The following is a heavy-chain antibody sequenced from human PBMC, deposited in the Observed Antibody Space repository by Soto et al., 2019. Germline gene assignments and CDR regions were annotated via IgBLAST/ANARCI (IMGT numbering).Heavy chain of an antibody. J-gene: IGHJ4*02. V-gene: IGHV4-59*01. Sequence: QVQLQESGPGLVKPLETLSLTCTVPGGSITSYYWSWVRQPPGKGLEWIGYIYYNGNINYNPSLKSRLTISLDTSKNQFSLRLSSVTAADKSVYYCATGRVYFGSEYWGQGILVTVSS. D-gene: IGHD3-9*01. CDR2: IYYNGNI. CDR3: ATGRVYFGSEY. CDR1: GGSITSYY.